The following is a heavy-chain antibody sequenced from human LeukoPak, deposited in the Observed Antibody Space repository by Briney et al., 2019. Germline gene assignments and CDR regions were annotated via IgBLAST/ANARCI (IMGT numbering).Heavy chain of an antibody. J-gene: IGHJ4*02. CDR3: AKGGIEYQLLSWGGFDY. Sequence: PGGSLRLSCAASGFTVSSNYMSWVRQAPGKGLEWVSGISWNSGSIGYADSVKGRFTISRDNAKNSLYLQMNSLRAEDTALYYCAKGGIEYQLLSWGGFDYWGQGTLVTVSS. V-gene: IGHV3-9*01. CDR2: ISWNSGSI. CDR1: GFTVSSNY. D-gene: IGHD2-2*01.